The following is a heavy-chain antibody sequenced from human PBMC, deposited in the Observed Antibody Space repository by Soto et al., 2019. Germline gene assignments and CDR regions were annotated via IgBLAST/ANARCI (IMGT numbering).Heavy chain of an antibody. CDR3: AREVTDFWSGYYRY. CDR2: ISAYNGNT. CDR1: GYTFTSYG. Sequence: ASVKVSCKASGYTFTSYGISWVRQAPGQGLEWVGWISAYNGNTNYAQKLQGRVTMTTDTSTSTAYMELRSLRSDDTAVYYCAREVTDFWSGYYRYWGQGTLVTVSS. V-gene: IGHV1-18*01. J-gene: IGHJ4*02. D-gene: IGHD3-3*01.